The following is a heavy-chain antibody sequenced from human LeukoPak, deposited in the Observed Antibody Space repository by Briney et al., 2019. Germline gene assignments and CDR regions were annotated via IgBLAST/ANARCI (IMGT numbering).Heavy chain of an antibody. CDR1: GGSFSGYY. CDR2: INHSGST. CDR3: ARGLVILRYFDWLSPLPYGMDV. V-gene: IGHV4-34*01. J-gene: IGHJ6*02. D-gene: IGHD3-9*01. Sequence: KPSETLSLTCAVYGGSFSGYYWSWIRQPPGKGLEWIGEINHSGSTNYNPSLKSRVTISVDTSKNQFSLKLSSVTAADTAVYYCARGLVILRYFDWLSPLPYGMDVWGQGTTVTVSS.